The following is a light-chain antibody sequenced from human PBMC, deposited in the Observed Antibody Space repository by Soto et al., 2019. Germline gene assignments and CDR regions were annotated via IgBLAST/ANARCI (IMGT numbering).Light chain of an antibody. V-gene: IGLV3-1*01. CDR1: KLGDRY. J-gene: IGLJ1*01. Sequence: SYELTQPPSVSVSTGQTASITCSGDKLGDRYACWYQQRPGQSPVLVIYQDNKRPSGIPERFSGSNSGNTATLTISGTQAMDEADYYCQAWDSSLRYVFGTGTKLTVL. CDR2: QDN. CDR3: QAWDSSLRYV.